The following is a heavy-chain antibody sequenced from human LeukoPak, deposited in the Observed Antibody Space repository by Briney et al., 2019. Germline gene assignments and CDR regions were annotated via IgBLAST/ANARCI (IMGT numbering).Heavy chain of an antibody. D-gene: IGHD3-10*01. CDR3: ARRPSRWFGELSLCYYYYMDV. CDR2: IYYSGST. V-gene: IGHV4-39*01. J-gene: IGHJ6*03. Sequence: SETLSLTCTVSGGSISSSSYYWGWIRQPPGKGLEWIGSIYYSGSTYYNPSLKSRVTISVDTSKNQFSLKLSSVTAADTAVYYCARRPSRWFGELSLCYYYYMDVWGKGTTVTVSS. CDR1: GGSISSSSYY.